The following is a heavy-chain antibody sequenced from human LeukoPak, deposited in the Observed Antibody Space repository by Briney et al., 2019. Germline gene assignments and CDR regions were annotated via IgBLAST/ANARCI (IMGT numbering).Heavy chain of an antibody. Sequence: ASVKVPCKASGYTFTDYGISWVRQAPGQGLEWMGWISAYNGNTNYAQNLQGRVTMTTDTSTSTAYMELRSLRSADTALYPCATDRTARIIDFDYWGQGTLVTVSS. CDR1: GYTFTDYG. J-gene: IGHJ4*02. V-gene: IGHV1-18*01. D-gene: IGHD3-16*02. CDR3: ATDRTARIIDFDY. CDR2: ISAYNGNT.